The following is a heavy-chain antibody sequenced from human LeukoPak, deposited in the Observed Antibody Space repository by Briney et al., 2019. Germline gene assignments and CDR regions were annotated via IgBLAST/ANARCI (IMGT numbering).Heavy chain of an antibody. D-gene: IGHD3-16*01. CDR2: ISGDGGST. V-gene: IGHV3-43*02. CDR1: GFTFDDYA. CDR3: AKVPYDQVNSANWYFDL. Sequence: PGGSLRLSCAASGFTFDDYAMHWVRQAPGKGLEWVSLISGDGGSTYYADSVKGRFTISRDNSKNSLYLQMNSLRTEDTALYYCAKVPYDQVNSANWYFDLWGRGTLVTVSS. J-gene: IGHJ2*01.